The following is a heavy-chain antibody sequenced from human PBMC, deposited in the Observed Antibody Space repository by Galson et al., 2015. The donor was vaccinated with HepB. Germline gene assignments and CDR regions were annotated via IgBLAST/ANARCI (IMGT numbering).Heavy chain of an antibody. D-gene: IGHD3-10*01. CDR3: AHTLYYYGSGTYGFDY. J-gene: IGHJ4*02. V-gene: IGHV2-5*02. Sequence: TFSGFSLSTSGVGVGWIRQPPGKALEWLALIYWDDDKRYSPSLKSRLTITKDTSKNQVVLTMTNMDPVDTATYYCAHTLYYYGSGTYGFDYWGQGTLVTVSS. CDR2: IYWDDDK. CDR1: GFSLSTSGVG.